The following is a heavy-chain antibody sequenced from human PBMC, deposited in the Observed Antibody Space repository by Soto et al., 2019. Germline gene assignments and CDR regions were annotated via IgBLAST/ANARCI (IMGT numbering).Heavy chain of an antibody. CDR3: AREPGQGHCSSTSCYVTSSIDY. J-gene: IGHJ4*02. D-gene: IGHD2-2*01. V-gene: IGHV1-46*01. CDR1: GYTFTGYY. CDR2: INPNSGST. Sequence: ASVKVSCKASGYTFTGYYMHWVRQAPGQGLEWMGLINPNSGSTSYAQKFQGRVTMTRDTSTSTVYMELSSLRSEDTAVYYCAREPGQGHCSSTSCYVTSSIDYWGQGTLVTVSS.